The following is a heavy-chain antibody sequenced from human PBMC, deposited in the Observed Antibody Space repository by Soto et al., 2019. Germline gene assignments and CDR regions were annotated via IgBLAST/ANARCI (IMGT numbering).Heavy chain of an antibody. CDR3: AASSDYVWGSYRSIDY. CDR2: IYYSGST. V-gene: IGHV4-30-4*01. D-gene: IGHD3-16*02. J-gene: IGHJ4*02. CDR1: GGSISSGDYY. Sequence: QVQLQESGPGLVKPSQTLSLTCTVSGGSISSGDYYWSWIRQPPGKGLEWIGYIYYSGSTYYNPSLKSRVTTSVDTSKTQSSLKLSSVTAADTAVYYCAASSDYVWGSYRSIDYWGQGTLVTVSS.